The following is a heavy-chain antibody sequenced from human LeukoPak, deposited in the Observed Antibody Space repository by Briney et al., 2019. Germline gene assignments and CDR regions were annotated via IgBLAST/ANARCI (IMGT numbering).Heavy chain of an antibody. J-gene: IGHJ4*02. Sequence: SETLSLTCTVSGDSISSYYWSWIRQPPGKGLEWIGYIYYSGSTNYNPSLKSRVTISVDTSKNQFSLKLSSVTAADTAVYYCARVAGYCSGGSCGDYWGQGTLVTVSS. CDR3: ARVAGYCSGGSCGDY. CDR2: IYYSGST. V-gene: IGHV4-59*12. CDR1: GDSISSYY. D-gene: IGHD2-15*01.